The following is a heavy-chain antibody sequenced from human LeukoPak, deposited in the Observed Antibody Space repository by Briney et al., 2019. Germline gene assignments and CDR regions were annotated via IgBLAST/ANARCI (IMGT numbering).Heavy chain of an antibody. V-gene: IGHV4-4*07. CDR2: IYTSGST. Sequence: KPSETLSLICTVSGGSISSYYWSWIRQPAGKGLEWIGRIYTSGSTNYNPSLKSRVTISVDKSKNQFSLKLSSVTAADTAVYYCARELSSGGSFDYWGQGTLVTVSS. CDR1: GGSISSYY. CDR3: ARELSSGGSFDY. D-gene: IGHD6-6*01. J-gene: IGHJ4*02.